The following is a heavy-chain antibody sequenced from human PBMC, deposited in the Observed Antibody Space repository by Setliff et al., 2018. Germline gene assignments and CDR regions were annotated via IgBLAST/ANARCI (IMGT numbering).Heavy chain of an antibody. J-gene: IGHJ4*02. CDR3: ARDLTSSWYAGSAY. CDR2: ISSSSSYI. V-gene: IGHV3-21*01. Sequence: SLRLSCAASGFTFSSYSLNWVRQAPGKGLEWVSSISSSSSYIYYADSVQGRFTISRDNAKNSLYLQMNSLRVDDTAVYYCARDLTSSWYAGSAYWGQGTLVTVSS. D-gene: IGHD6-13*01. CDR1: GFTFSSYS.